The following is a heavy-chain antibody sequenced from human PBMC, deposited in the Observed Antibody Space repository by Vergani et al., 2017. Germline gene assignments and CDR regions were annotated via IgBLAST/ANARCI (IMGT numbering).Heavy chain of an antibody. Sequence: QVQLQESGPGLVKPSQTLSLTCTVSGGSISSGGYYWNWIRQLPGKGLEWIGYIYYSGSTYDNPSLKSRVTISVDTSKNQFSLKLSSVTAADTAVYYCARGTIFGVVRHDYWGQGTLVTVSS. CDR2: IYYSGST. D-gene: IGHD3-3*01. CDR1: GGSISSGGYY. V-gene: IGHV4-31*03. J-gene: IGHJ4*02. CDR3: ARGTIFGVVRHDY.